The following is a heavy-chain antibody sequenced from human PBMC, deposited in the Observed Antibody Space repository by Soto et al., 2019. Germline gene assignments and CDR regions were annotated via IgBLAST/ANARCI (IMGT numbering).Heavy chain of an antibody. CDR1: GGSFSSYA. V-gene: IGHV1-69*13. Sequence: GASVNVSCKASGGSFSSYAISWVRQAPGQGLEWMGGIITIFGTANYAQKFQGRVTITADESTSTAYMELSSLRSEDTAVYYCASTTAGYYFDYWGQGTLVTVSS. J-gene: IGHJ4*02. CDR3: ASTTAGYYFDY. CDR2: IITIFGTA. D-gene: IGHD4-17*01.